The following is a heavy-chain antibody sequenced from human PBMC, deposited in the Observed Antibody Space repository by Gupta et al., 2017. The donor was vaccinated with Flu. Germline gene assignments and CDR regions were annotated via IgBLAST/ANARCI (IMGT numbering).Heavy chain of an antibody. CDR3: AGTKIDCGNYWGWFDP. CDR1: GGIFSDYY. D-gene: IGHD2-21*01. CDR2: ISSRGSPR. Sequence: QVQLGESGGGLVKPGGSLRLSCSASGGIFSDYYMSWIRQAPGRGLEWIAYISSRGSPRSYADSGKCRFTISRDNARKSLYLQMNSLTAEDTAMYYCAGTKIDCGNYWGWFDPWGQVALVTVSS. V-gene: IGHV3-11*01. J-gene: IGHJ5*02.